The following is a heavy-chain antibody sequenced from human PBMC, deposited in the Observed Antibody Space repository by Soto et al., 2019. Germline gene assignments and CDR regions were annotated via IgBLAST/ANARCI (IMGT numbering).Heavy chain of an antibody. J-gene: IGHJ4*02. D-gene: IGHD2-15*01. V-gene: IGHV4-39*02. CDR3: VRERGYCSGGSCPVDY. CDR1: GGSISSSSYY. Sequence: PSETLSLTCTVSGGSISSSSYYWGWIRQPPGKGLEWIGSIYYSGSTYFNPSLKSRVTISVDTSNNQFSLKLSSVTAADTAVYYCVRERGYCSGGSCPVDYWGQGTLVTVSS. CDR2: IYYSGST.